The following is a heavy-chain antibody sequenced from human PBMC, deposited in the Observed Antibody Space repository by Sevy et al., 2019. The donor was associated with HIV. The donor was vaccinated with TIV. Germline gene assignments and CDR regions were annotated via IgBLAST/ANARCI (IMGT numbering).Heavy chain of an antibody. D-gene: IGHD5-18*01. CDR2: ITGGSDST. J-gene: IGHJ4*02. CDR3: VAGDTSMVTDLDY. Sequence: GGSLRLSCAASGFTVSTYAINWVRQAPGEGLEWVSAITGGSDSTYYADSVKGRFTISRDNSKNVVYLQMNSLRAEDTAVYYCVAGDTSMVTDLDYWGQGTLVTVSS. CDR1: GFTVSTYA. V-gene: IGHV3-23*01.